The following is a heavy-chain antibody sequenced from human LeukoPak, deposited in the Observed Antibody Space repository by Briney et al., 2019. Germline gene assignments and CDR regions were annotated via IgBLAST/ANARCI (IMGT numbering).Heavy chain of an antibody. CDR2: IWYDGSNK. J-gene: IGHJ5*02. Sequence: PGGSLRLSCAASGFTFSNHGMHWVRQAPGKGLEWVALIWYDGSNKEYAESVKGRFTISRDNSKNTLYLQMHSLRDEDTAVYYCARDQGTSTTAPKRKGRFDPWGQGTLVTVSS. CDR3: ARDQGTSTTAPKRKGRFDP. D-gene: IGHD1-1*01. CDR1: GFTFSNHG. V-gene: IGHV3-33*01.